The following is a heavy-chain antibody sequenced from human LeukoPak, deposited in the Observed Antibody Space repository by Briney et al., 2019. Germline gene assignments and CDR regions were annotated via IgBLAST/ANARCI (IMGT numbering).Heavy chain of an antibody. Sequence: PGGCLRLSCAASGFTFSSSGMHWVRQAPGKGLEWVAVISSDGSDKNYADSVKGRFTISRDNSKNTMYLQMNSLRDEDTAVYYCARGSTTTVVTIDNWGQGTLVTVSS. V-gene: IGHV3-30*03. J-gene: IGHJ4*02. CDR1: GFTFSSSG. CDR2: ISSDGSDK. D-gene: IGHD4-23*01. CDR3: ARGSTTTVVTIDN.